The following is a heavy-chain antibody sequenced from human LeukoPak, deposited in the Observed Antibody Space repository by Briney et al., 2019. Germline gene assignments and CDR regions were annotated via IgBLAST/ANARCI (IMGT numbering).Heavy chain of an antibody. Sequence: ASVKVSCKASGYTFTSYYMHWVRQAPGQGLEWMGWINPNSGGTNYAQKFQGRVTMTRDTSISTAYMELSRLRSDDTAVYYCARGADIVVVPAAIWGDNWFDPWGQGTLVTVSS. CDR1: GYTFTSYY. V-gene: IGHV1-2*02. CDR3: ARGADIVVVPAAIWGDNWFDP. CDR2: INPNSGGT. J-gene: IGHJ5*02. D-gene: IGHD2-2*01.